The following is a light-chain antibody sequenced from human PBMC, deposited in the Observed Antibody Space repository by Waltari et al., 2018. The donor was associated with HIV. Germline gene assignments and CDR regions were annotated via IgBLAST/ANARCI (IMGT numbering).Light chain of an antibody. CDR1: NSDIGSNT. Sequence: QSVLTQPPSVSGTPGQRVSISCAGSNSDIGSNTVNWYQQLPGTAPKLLIYSNNLRPSGVPDRFSGSKAGSLASLAITGLQSEDEAEYHCASWDDSLNGVVFGGGTKLTVL. CDR2: SNN. J-gene: IGLJ2*01. V-gene: IGLV1-44*01. CDR3: ASWDDSLNGVV.